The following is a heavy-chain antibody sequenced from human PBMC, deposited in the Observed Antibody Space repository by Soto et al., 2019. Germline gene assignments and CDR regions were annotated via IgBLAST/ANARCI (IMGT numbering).Heavy chain of an antibody. CDR2: ISHSGSA. V-gene: IGHV4-31*03. CDR3: AREGPVFNGFEY. CDR1: GGSISNVGYY. Sequence: PSETLSLTCTVSGGSISNVGYYWTWIRQHPEKGLEWIGYISHSGSAYYNPSLKSRFTLTVDTSKNQFSLILSSVTAADTAMYYCAREGPVFNGFEYWGRGTLVTVSS. J-gene: IGHJ4*02. D-gene: IGHD2-8*01.